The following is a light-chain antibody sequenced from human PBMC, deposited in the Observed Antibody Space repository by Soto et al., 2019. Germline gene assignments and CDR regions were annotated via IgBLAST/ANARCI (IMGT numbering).Light chain of an antibody. J-gene: IGKJ5*01. CDR1: QSLLYNNTYNY. V-gene: IGKV2-28*01. Sequence: EIVMAQYLITLRVTPGEPPSISCRSSQSLLYNNTYNYLDWYVQKPGQSPQLLIYFGSNRAPGVPDRFSGSGSGTDFTLKINRVEAEDVGTYYCMQALQSLTFGQGTRLEIK. CDR3: MQALQSLT. CDR2: FGS.